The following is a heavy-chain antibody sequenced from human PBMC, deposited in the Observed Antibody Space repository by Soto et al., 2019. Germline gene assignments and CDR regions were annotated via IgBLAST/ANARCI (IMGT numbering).Heavy chain of an antibody. V-gene: IGHV3-30*18. CDR2: ISYDGSNK. CDR1: GFTFNTYG. J-gene: IGHJ4*02. D-gene: IGHD2-2*01. Sequence: QVQLVESGGGVVQPGRSLRLSCVASGFTFNTYGMHWVRQAPGKGLEWVAVISYDGSNKYYADSVKGRFTISRDNSKNTLYLQMNSLRAEDTAVYYCANSREIWYQDCWGQGTLVTVSS. CDR3: ANSREIWYQDC.